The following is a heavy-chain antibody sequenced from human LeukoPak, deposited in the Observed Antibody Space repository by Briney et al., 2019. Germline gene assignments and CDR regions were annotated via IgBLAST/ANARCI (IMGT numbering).Heavy chain of an antibody. J-gene: IGHJ4*02. CDR1: GGSFSGYY. Sequence: SETLSLTCAVYGGSFSGYYWSWIRQPPGKGLEWIGEINHSGSTNYNPSLKSRVTISVDTSKNQFSLKLSSVTAADTAVYYCASGRVTPYYWGQGTLVTVSS. CDR3: ASGRVTPYY. V-gene: IGHV4-34*01. CDR2: INHSGST. D-gene: IGHD5-18*01.